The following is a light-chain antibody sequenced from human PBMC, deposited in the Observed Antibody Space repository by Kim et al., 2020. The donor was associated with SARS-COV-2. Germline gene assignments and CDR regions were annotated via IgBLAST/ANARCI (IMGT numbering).Light chain of an antibody. Sequence: SYELTQPPSVSVSPGQTASITCSGDKLGNKYACWFQQKPGQAPVLVIYQDSKRPSGIPERFSGSNSGNTVTLTISGTQAEDEADYYCQSWASSTAFG. V-gene: IGLV3-1*01. J-gene: IGLJ2*01. CDR3: QSWASSTA. CDR1: KLGNKY. CDR2: QDS.